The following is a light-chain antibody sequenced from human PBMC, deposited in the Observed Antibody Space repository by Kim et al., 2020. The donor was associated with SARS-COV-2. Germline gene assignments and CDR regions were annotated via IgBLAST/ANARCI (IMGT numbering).Light chain of an antibody. CDR1: SLRRYY. CDR3: TSRDSSGIHLLYV. Sequence: SSELTQDPAVSVALGQTVRITCQGDSLRRYYASWYQQKPGQAPVVVIYGKNNRPSGIPDRFSGSSSGNTASLTITGAQAEDEADYYCTSRDSSGIHLLYV. J-gene: IGLJ1*01. V-gene: IGLV3-19*01. CDR2: GKN.